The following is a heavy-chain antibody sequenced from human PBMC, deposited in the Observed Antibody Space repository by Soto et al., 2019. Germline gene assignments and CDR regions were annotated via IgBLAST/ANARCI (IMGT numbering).Heavy chain of an antibody. CDR2: IIPIFGTA. J-gene: IGHJ6*02. V-gene: IGHV1-69*13. Sequence: SVKVSCKASGGTFSSYAISWVRQAPGQGLEWMGGIIPIFGTANYAQKFQGRVTITADESTSTAYMELSSLRSEDTAVYYCASHYDFWSGYYSPYYYYGMDVWGQGTTVTVSS. CDR1: GGTFSSYA. CDR3: ASHYDFWSGYYSPYYYYGMDV. D-gene: IGHD3-3*01.